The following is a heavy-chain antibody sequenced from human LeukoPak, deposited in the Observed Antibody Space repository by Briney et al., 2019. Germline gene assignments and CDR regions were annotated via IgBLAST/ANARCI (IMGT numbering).Heavy chain of an antibody. V-gene: IGHV1-8*01. J-gene: IGHJ4*02. Sequence: ASVKGSCKASGYTFTSYDINWVRQATGQGLEWMGWMNPNSGNTGYAQKFQGRVTMTRNTSISTAYMELSSLRSEDTAVYYCARGPRYCSGGSCYSKLDYWGQGTLVTVSS. CDR3: ARGPRYCSGGSCYSKLDY. CDR2: MNPNSGNT. D-gene: IGHD2-15*01. CDR1: GYTFTSYD.